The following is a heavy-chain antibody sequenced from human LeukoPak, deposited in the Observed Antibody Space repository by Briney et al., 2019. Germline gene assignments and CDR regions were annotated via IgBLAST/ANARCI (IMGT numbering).Heavy chain of an antibody. V-gene: IGHV4-59*01. J-gene: IGHJ6*02. CDR1: GVSISSYY. CDR3: ARTIVVVPAAIYYGMDL. D-gene: IGHD2-2*01. Sequence: SETLSLTCTVSGVSISSYYWSWIRQPPGKGLEWIGYISHSGSTNYKPSLKSRVTISLDTSKNQFSLKLSSVTAADTAMYYCARTIVVVPAAIYYGMDLWGQGTTVTVSS. CDR2: ISHSGST.